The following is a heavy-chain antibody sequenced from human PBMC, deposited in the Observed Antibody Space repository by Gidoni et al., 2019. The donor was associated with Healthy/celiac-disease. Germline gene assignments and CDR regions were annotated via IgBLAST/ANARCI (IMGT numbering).Heavy chain of an antibody. CDR2: IYYSGTT. D-gene: IGHD2-2*01. V-gene: IGHV4-39*07. CDR3: AAIVVVPWAFDY. CDR1: GGSLSSNNYY. J-gene: IGHJ4*02. Sequence: QLQLQESGPGLAKPSETLSLTCTVSGGSLSSNNYYWGWVRQPPGKGLEWIGTIYYSGTTYYIPSLKSPVTISLDTSMNQFSLSLHSVTAADTAVYYCAAIVVVPWAFDYWGQGALVTVSS.